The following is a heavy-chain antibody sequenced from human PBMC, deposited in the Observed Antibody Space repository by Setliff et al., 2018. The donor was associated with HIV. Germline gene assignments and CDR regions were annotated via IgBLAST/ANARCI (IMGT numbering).Heavy chain of an antibody. V-gene: IGHV1-2*02. CDR3: ARAYYDSVWGNDRYRFYYFDY. CDR2: INPNGT. Sequence: ASVKVSCKASGYTLTDYYVQWERQAPGQGLEWMGWINPNGTNYAQRFQGRVTMTSDTSTSTVYMELSSLRFEDTAVYYCARAYYDSVWGNDRYRFYYFDYWGQGTLVTVSS. CDR1: GYTLTDYY. J-gene: IGHJ4*02. D-gene: IGHD3-16*02.